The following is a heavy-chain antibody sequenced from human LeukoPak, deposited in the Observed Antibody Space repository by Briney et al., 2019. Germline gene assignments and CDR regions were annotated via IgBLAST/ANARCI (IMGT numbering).Heavy chain of an antibody. V-gene: IGHV4-59*01. D-gene: IGHD3-3*01. CDR2: VYYSGST. CDR1: GGSISTYY. J-gene: IGHJ4*02. CDR3: ARGLDFSSGYSFDS. Sequence: SETLSLTCIVSGGSISTYYWSWIRQPPGKGLEWIGYVYYSGSTDYNPSLKSRVTISVDTSKNQFSLKLSSVTAADTAVYYCARGLDFSSGYSFDSWGQGTLVTVSS.